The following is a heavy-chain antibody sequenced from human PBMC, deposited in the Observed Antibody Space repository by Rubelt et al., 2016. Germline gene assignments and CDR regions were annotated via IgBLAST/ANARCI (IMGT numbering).Heavy chain of an antibody. D-gene: IGHD6-19*01. CDR1: GGPISHYY. V-gene: IGHV4-59*01. CDR3: AREVPVDGTAFDP. Sequence: QVQLQESGPGLVKPSETLSLTCTVSGGPISHYYWNWIRQPPGKGLEWIGYLYSSGSTNYNPSLTRRVTISVDTSKNQCARGLTSVNAADTAVDYGAREVPVDGTAFDPWCQGTLVTVS. CDR2: LYSSGST. J-gene: IGHJ5*02.